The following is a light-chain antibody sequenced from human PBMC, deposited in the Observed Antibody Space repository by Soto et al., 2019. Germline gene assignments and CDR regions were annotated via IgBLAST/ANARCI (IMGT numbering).Light chain of an antibody. Sequence: EIVMTQSPATLSVSPGERATLSCRASQSVGSDLAWYHQKPGQAPRLLIYGASTRATGIPARFSGSGSGTEFTLTISSLQSEDFAVYYCQQYNNWPPTFGQGTK. CDR2: GAS. J-gene: IGKJ1*01. CDR1: QSVGSD. CDR3: QQYNNWPPT. V-gene: IGKV3-15*01.